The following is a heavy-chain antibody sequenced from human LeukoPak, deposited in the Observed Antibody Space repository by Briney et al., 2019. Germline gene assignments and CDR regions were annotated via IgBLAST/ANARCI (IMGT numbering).Heavy chain of an antibody. CDR3: ARDPYSGNYGNDYYYYMDV. D-gene: IGHD1-26*01. CDR1: GFTFSSYW. J-gene: IGHJ6*03. Sequence: GGSLRLSCAASGFTFSSYWMSWVRQAPGQGLEWVANIKQDGSEKYYVDSVKGRFTISRDNAKNSLYLQMDSLGPEDTAVYYCARDPYSGNYGNDYYYYMDVWAKGPRSPSP. V-gene: IGHV3-7*01. CDR2: IKQDGSEK.